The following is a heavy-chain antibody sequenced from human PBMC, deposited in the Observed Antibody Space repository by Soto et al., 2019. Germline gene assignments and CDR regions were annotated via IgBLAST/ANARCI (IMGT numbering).Heavy chain of an antibody. Sequence: ESGGGVVQPGRSLRLSCAASGFTFRSYAIHWVRQAPGKGLEWVALISYDGSNKYYADSVKGRFTISRDNSKNTLYLQMNSLRAEDTAVYYCARHKRDLRFLEWSYYFDYWGQGTLVTVSS. V-gene: IGHV3-30-3*01. J-gene: IGHJ4*02. CDR2: ISYDGSNK. CDR3: ARHKRDLRFLEWSYYFDY. D-gene: IGHD3-3*01. CDR1: GFTFRSYA.